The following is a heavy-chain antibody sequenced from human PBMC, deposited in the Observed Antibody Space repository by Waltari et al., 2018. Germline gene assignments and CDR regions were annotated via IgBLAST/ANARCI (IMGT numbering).Heavy chain of an antibody. J-gene: IGHJ3*01. CDR2: ISYNGAT. CDR3: ATYIGASIGTAAFDV. D-gene: IGHD5-12*01. Sequence: QLQLQESGPGLVTPSETLSLTCSVSGGSITHNRHYWGWIRQPPGQGLEWIGTISYNGATYTSPSLESRLTMSRDTSKNQLSLTLGSVTATDTSVYFCATYIGASIGTAAFDVWGQGTMVTVSS. CDR1: GGSITHNRHY. V-gene: IGHV4-39*01.